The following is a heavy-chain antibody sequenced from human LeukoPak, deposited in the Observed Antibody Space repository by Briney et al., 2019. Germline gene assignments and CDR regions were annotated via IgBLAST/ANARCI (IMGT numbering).Heavy chain of an antibody. Sequence: PGGSLRLSCAASGFTFSSYGMSWVCQAPGKGLEWVSGISGRGDSTYYADSVKGRFAICRDNSENKFYMQMNSLIAADTALYYCAKPLFRAPMVRGIDYWGQGTLVTVSS. J-gene: IGHJ4*02. CDR2: ISGRGDST. V-gene: IGHV3-23*01. CDR3: AKPLFRAPMVRGIDY. D-gene: IGHD3-10*01. CDR1: GFTFSSYG.